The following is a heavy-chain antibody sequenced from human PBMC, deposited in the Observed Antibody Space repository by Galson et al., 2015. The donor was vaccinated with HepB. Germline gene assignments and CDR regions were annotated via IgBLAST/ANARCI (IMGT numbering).Heavy chain of an antibody. CDR3: AKILRWKTSHYAFDI. V-gene: IGHV3-23*01. J-gene: IGHJ3*02. Sequence: SLRLSCAASGFSFSDNDMSWVRQAPGKGLEWVSAISGSGGSTYYADSVKGRFTISRDNSKNTLYLQMNSLRAEDTAVYYCAKILRWKTSHYAFDIWGQGTMVTVSS. D-gene: IGHD4-23*01. CDR1: GFSFSDND. CDR2: ISGSGGST.